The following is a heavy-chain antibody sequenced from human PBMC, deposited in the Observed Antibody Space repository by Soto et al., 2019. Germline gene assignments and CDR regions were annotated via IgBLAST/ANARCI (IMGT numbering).Heavy chain of an antibody. CDR3: AREGPGFWSGYGAVGFDF. Sequence: SATLSLTCTVSGGSISSGDYYWSWIRQPPGKGMEWIGYIYYSGSTYYIPSLKSRVTISVDTSKNQFSLKLSSVTAADTAVYYCAREGPGFWSGYGAVGFDFWGQGTLVIVSS. J-gene: IGHJ5*01. CDR2: IYYSGST. D-gene: IGHD3-3*01. CDR1: GGSISSGDYY. V-gene: IGHV4-30-4*01.